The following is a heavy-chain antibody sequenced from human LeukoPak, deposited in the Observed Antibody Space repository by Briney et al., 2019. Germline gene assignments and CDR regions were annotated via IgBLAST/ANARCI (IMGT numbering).Heavy chain of an antibody. V-gene: IGHV5-51*01. J-gene: IGHJ4*02. CDR2: IYPGDSDT. D-gene: IGHD2-2*01. CDR3: ARKGGYCSSTSCLYYFDY. Sequence: GESLKISCNGSGYSFTSYWIGWVRQMPGKGLEWMGIIYPGDSDTRYSPSFQGQVTISADKSISTAYLQWSSLKASDTAMYYCARKGGYCSSTSCLYYFDYWGQGTLVTVSS. CDR1: GYSFTSYW.